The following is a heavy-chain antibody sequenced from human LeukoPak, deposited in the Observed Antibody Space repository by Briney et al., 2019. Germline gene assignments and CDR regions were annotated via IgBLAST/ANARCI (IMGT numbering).Heavy chain of an antibody. CDR3: AREIPGGSAIDY. D-gene: IGHD3-16*01. J-gene: IGHJ4*02. CDR1: GFIVSGNY. Sequence: PGGSLRLSCSASGFIVSGNYMNWVRQAPGQGLEWVSVSYSGGNTYYADSVKGGFTISRDNSKNTLYLQMNSLRAEDTAVYYCAREIPGGSAIDYWGQGTLVTVSS. V-gene: IGHV3-66*01. CDR2: SYSGGNT.